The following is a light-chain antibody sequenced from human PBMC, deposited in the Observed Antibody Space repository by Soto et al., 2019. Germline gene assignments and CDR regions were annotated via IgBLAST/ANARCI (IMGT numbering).Light chain of an antibody. CDR2: DAS. CDR1: QNVRNY. J-gene: IGKJ3*01. CDR3: QQRSSWPPFT. Sequence: EIVLTQSPATLSLSPGERASLSCRASQNVRNYLAWYQQRPGQPPRLLIYDASNRAAGIPVRFSGSGSGTDFTLIISSLEPEDVAVYYCQQRSSWPPFTFGPGTRVEIK. V-gene: IGKV3-11*01.